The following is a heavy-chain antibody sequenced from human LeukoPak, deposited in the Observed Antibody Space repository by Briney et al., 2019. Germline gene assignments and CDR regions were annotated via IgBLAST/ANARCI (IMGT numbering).Heavy chain of an antibody. CDR3: VRRGDASSGWGDHDY. CDR1: GFTFNRNA. D-gene: IGHD6-19*01. J-gene: IGHJ4*02. CDR2: VGGSGDKT. V-gene: IGHV3-23*01. Sequence: GGSLRPSCAASGFTFNRNAISWVRQAPGKGLEWVSTVGGSGDKTFYADSVKGRFTISRDNSKNMLHLQMSSLTGEDTALYYCVRRGDASSGWGDHDYWGQGALVTVSS.